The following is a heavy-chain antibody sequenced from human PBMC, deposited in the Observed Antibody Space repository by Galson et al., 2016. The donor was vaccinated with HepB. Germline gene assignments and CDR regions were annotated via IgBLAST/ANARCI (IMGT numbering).Heavy chain of an antibody. Sequence: SLRLSCAASGFIFDDYGMFWVRQAPGKGLEWVSSITSNSRNKDYADSVKGRFTIFRDNAENSLYLQMNSLRPEDTALYYCAKDRGSRNYYHHYGMDIWGQGTTVTVSS. CDR2: ITSNSRNK. CDR3: AKDRGSRNYYHHYGMDI. V-gene: IGHV3-9*01. J-gene: IGHJ6*02. CDR1: GFIFDDYG. D-gene: IGHD2-15*01.